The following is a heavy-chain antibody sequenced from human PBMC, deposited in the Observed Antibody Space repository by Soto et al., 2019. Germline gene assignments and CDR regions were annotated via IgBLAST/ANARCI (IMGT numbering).Heavy chain of an antibody. D-gene: IGHD6-6*01. CDR2: ISYDGSNK. CDR1: GVTFSSYG. CDR3: AKDLVALSIADHHYGMDV. Sequence: GGSLRLSCAASGVTFSSYGMHWVRQAPGKGLEWVAVISYDGSNKYYADSVKGRFTISRDNSKNTLYLQMNSLRAEDTAVYYCAKDLVALSIADHHYGMDVWGQGTTVTVSS. J-gene: IGHJ6*02. V-gene: IGHV3-30*18.